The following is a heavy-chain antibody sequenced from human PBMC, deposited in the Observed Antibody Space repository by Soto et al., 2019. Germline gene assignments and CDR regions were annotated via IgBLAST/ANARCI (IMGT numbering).Heavy chain of an antibody. J-gene: IGHJ5*02. Sequence: SVKVSCKASGGTFSSYAISWVRQAPGQGLEWMGGIIPIFGTANYAQKFQGRVTITADESTSTAYMELSSLRSEDTAVYYCARDSSCSGGSCYSGHNNWFDPWGQGTLVTVSS. CDR1: GGTFSSYA. CDR3: ARDSSCSGGSCYSGHNNWFDP. D-gene: IGHD2-15*01. CDR2: IIPIFGTA. V-gene: IGHV1-69*13.